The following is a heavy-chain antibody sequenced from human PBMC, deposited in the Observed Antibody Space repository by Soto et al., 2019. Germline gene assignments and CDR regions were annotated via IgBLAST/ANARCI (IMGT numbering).Heavy chain of an antibody. CDR2: IYWDDTK. V-gene: IGHV2-5*02. CDR1: GFSLSASGVG. J-gene: IGHJ4*02. CDR3: ARKNSGTYALDY. Sequence: QITLKESGPTLVKPTQTLTLTCTFSGFSLSASGVGVGWFRQPPGKALEWLAVIYWDDTKTYSPSLESRLTVTKDPSKIQVVLTMTNMDPVDTATYCCARKNSGTYALDYWGQGVLVTVSS. D-gene: IGHD1-26*01.